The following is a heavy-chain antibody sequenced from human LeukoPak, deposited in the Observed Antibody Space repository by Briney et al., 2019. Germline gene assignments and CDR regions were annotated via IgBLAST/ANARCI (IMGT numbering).Heavy chain of an antibody. CDR1: GFTFGSYG. CDR2: ISYDGSNK. CDR3: AKDQGWFDP. J-gene: IGHJ5*02. Sequence: GGSLRLSCAASGFTFGSYGMHWVRQAPGKGLEWVAVISYDGSNKYCADSVKGRFTISRDNSKNTLYLQMNSLRAEDTAVYYCAKDQGWFDPWGQGTLVTVSS. V-gene: IGHV3-30*18.